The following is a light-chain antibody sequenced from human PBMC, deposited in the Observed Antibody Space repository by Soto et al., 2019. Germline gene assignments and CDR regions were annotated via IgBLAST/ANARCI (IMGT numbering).Light chain of an antibody. V-gene: IGLV2-14*01. J-gene: IGLJ1*01. CDR2: DVS. CDR3: SSYTSSSTSYV. CDR1: SSDVGGYNY. Sequence: QSVLTLPASVSGSPGQSITISCTGTSSDVGGYNYVSWYQQHPGKAPKLMIYDVSNRPSGVSNRFSGSKSGNTASLTISGLQAEDEADYYCSSYTSSSTSYVFGTGTKVTVL.